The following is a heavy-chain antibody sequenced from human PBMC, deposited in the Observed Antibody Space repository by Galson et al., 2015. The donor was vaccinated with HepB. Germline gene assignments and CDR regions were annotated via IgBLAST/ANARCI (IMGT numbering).Heavy chain of an antibody. Sequence: LSLTCTVSGGSISSSSYYWGWIRQPPGKGLEWIGTIYYSGSTYYNPSLKSRVTISVDTSKNQFSLQLSSVTAADTAVYYCARHIFGSGNSHFDYWGQGTLVTVSS. CDR3: ARHIFGSGNSHFDY. CDR2: IYYSGST. J-gene: IGHJ4*02. V-gene: IGHV4-39*01. CDR1: GGSISSSSYY. D-gene: IGHD3-10*01.